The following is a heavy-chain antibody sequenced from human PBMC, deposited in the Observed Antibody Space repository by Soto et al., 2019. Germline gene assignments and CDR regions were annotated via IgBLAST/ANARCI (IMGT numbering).Heavy chain of an antibody. J-gene: IGHJ6*02. D-gene: IGHD2-2*02. CDR2: INAGSGNT. V-gene: IGHV1-3*01. CDR3: AILKRYFSITSFYTGAWGMDV. CDR1: GYTFTSYP. Sequence: ASVKVSCKASGYTFTSYPMHWVRQAPGQGLEWMGWINAGSGNTKYAQKFQGRVTITRDTSVSTASMELSRLRSEDTAVYYCAILKRYFSITSFYTGAWGMDVWAQGTPATAS.